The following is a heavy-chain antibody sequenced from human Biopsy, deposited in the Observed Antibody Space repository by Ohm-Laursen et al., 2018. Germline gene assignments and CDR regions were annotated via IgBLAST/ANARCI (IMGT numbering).Heavy chain of an antibody. CDR3: ARGPHSGSHSCFDY. V-gene: IGHV1-24*01. J-gene: IGHJ4*02. Sequence: SSVKVSCKVSEYILTELPMHWVRQAPGKGLEWMGGFDPENGQTLYAQKFQGRVTMTEDTSTDTAYMELSSLTTEDTAIYYCARGPHSGSHSCFDYWGRGTLVTVSS. CDR2: FDPENGQT. D-gene: IGHD1-26*01. CDR1: EYILTELP.